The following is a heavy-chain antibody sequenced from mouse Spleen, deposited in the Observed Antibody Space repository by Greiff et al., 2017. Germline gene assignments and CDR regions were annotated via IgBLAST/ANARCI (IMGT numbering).Heavy chain of an antibody. J-gene: IGHJ2*01. D-gene: IGHD5-1*01. Sequence: QVQLQQSGAELVRPGASVKLSCKASGYTFTDYYINWVKQRPGQGLEWIARIYPGSGNTYYNEKFKGKATLTAEKSSSTAYMQLSSLTSEDSAVYFCAREVDVKYLFDYWGQGTTLTVSS. CDR3: AREVDVKYLFDY. CDR2: IYPGSGNT. V-gene: IGHV1-76*01. CDR1: GYTFTDYY.